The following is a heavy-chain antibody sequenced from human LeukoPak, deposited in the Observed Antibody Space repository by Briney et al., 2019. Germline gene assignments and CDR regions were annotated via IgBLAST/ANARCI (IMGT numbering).Heavy chain of an antibody. D-gene: IGHD6-13*01. CDR3: ARDKWYSSSWYFIDY. J-gene: IGHJ4*02. Sequence: ASVKVSCKASGYTFTSYAMHWVRQALGQRLEWMGWINAGNGNTKYSQKFQGRVTITRDTSASTAYMELSSLRSEDTAVYYCARDKWYSSSWYFIDYWGQGTLVTVSS. CDR1: GYTFTSYA. CDR2: INAGNGNT. V-gene: IGHV1-3*01.